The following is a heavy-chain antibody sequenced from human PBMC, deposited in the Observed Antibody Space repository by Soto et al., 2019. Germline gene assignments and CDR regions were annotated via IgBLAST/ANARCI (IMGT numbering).Heavy chain of an antibody. V-gene: IGHV2-5*02. D-gene: IGHD5-12*01. CDR1: GFSLSTRGVG. CDR3: AHRPRGYAYYFDY. J-gene: IGHJ4*02. CDR2: IFWDDDK. Sequence: QITLKESGPTLVKPTQTLTLTCTFSGFSLSTRGVGVAWIRQPPGKALEWLALIFWDDDKWYSPSLRSRLTITEDTSKTQVVLTMTYMDPVDTATYYCAHRPRGYAYYFDYWGQGNLVTVSS.